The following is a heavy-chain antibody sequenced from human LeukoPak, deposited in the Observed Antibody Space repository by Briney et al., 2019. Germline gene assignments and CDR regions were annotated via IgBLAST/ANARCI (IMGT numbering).Heavy chain of an antibody. CDR1: GYTFTNYD. V-gene: IGHV1-18*01. CDR3: ARDIQTFDY. Sequence: ASVKVSCKASGYTFTNYDINWVRQATGQGLEWMGWISAYNGNTNYAQKLQGRVTMTTDTSTSTAYMELRSLRSDDTAVYYCARDIQTFDYWGQGTLVTVSS. CDR2: ISAYNGNT. J-gene: IGHJ4*02.